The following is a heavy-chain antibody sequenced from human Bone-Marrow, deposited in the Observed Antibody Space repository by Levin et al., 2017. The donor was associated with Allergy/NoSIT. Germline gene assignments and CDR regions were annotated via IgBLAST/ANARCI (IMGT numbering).Heavy chain of an antibody. CDR1: GFTFSSYA. J-gene: IGHJ4*02. V-gene: IGHV3-23*01. D-gene: IGHD3-9*01. Sequence: GESLKISCAASGFTFSSYAMSWVRQAPGKGLEWVSAITGSGGSTYYADSVKGRFTISRDNSKNTLYLQMNSLRAEDTAVYYCAKYSGILTGYSDYWGQGTLVTVSS. CDR2: ITGSGGST. CDR3: AKYSGILTGYSDY.